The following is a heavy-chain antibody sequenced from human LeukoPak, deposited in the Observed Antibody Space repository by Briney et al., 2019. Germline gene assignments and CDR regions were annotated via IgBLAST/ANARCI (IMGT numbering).Heavy chain of an antibody. D-gene: IGHD5-18*01. CDR3: ARLRTTAMVTNRYFDY. Sequence: GESLKTSSKGSGYSFTSYWNCWLLQMPAKGRQWLGSIYTGDSDTSYSPSFQGQVTISADKSISTAYLQWSSLKASDTAMYYCARLRTTAMVTNRYFDYWGQGTLVTVSS. V-gene: IGHV5-51*01. CDR2: IYTGDSDT. J-gene: IGHJ4*02. CDR1: GYSFTSYW.